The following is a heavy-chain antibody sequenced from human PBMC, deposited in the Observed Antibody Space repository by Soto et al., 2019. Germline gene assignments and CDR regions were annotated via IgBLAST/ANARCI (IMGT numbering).Heavy chain of an antibody. V-gene: IGHV1-18*01. CDR2: ISAYNGNT. CDR1: GYTFTSYG. CDR3: ARDGYYDSSGYRSDFDY. Sequence: QVQLVQSGAEVKKPGASVKVSCKASGYTFTSYGISWVRQAPGQGLEWMGWISAYNGNTNYAQNLQGRVTMTTDTSTSTAYMELRSLRSDDTAVYYCARDGYYDSSGYRSDFDYWGQGTLVTVSS. D-gene: IGHD3-22*01. J-gene: IGHJ4*02.